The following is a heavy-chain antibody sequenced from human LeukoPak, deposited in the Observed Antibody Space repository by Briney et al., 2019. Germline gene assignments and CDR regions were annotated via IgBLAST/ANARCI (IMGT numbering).Heavy chain of an antibody. Sequence: GGSLRLSCAASGFTFSDNYMTWVRQAPGKGLEWVAVISYDGSNKYYADSVKGRFTISRDNSKNTLYLQMNSLRAEDTAVYYCARDQHGPLDYWGQGTLVTVSS. V-gene: IGHV3-30*03. J-gene: IGHJ4*02. CDR1: GFTFSDNY. D-gene: IGHD2-8*01. CDR2: ISYDGSNK. CDR3: ARDQHGPLDY.